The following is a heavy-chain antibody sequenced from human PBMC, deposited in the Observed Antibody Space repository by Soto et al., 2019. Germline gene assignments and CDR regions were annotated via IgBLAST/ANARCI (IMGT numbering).Heavy chain of an antibody. CDR3: ARGIAAAGTGYYLDV. CDR1: GGSISSYY. J-gene: IGHJ6*03. D-gene: IGHD6-13*01. Sequence: QVQLQESGPGLVKPSETLSLTCTVSGGSISSYYWSWIRQPPGKGLEWIGYIYYSGSTNYNPSLKSRVTISVDKSKNQFSLKLSSVTAADTAVYYCARGIAAAGTGYYLDVWGKGTTVTVSS. CDR2: IYYSGST. V-gene: IGHV4-59*08.